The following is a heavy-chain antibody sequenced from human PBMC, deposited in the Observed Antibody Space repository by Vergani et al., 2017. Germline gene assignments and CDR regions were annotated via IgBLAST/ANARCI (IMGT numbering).Heavy chain of an antibody. Sequence: QVQLVESGGGLVKPGGSLRLSCAASGFTFSDYYMSWIRQAPGKGLEWVLYISSSGSTIYYADSVKGRFTISRANAKNSLYLQMNSLRAEDTAVYYCARKHISNYYDSSGYYYMCYYYGMDVWGQGTTVTVSS. CDR1: GFTFSDYY. CDR2: ISSSGSTI. CDR3: ARKHISNYYDSSGYYYMCYYYGMDV. V-gene: IGHV3-11*01. J-gene: IGHJ6*02. D-gene: IGHD3-22*01.